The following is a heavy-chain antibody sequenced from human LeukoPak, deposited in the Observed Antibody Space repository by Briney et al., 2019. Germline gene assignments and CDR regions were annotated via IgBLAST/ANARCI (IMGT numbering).Heavy chain of an antibody. CDR2: IYYSGST. D-gene: IGHD3-10*01. V-gene: IGHV4-39*07. CDR1: GGSISSSSYY. Sequence: PETLSLTCTVSGGSISSSSYYWGWIRQPPGKGLEWIGSIYYSGSTYYNPSLKSRVTISVDTSKSQFSLKLSSVTAADTAIYYCARGGYYGSGNDFRFDPWGQGTLVTVSS. J-gene: IGHJ5*02. CDR3: ARGGYYGSGNDFRFDP.